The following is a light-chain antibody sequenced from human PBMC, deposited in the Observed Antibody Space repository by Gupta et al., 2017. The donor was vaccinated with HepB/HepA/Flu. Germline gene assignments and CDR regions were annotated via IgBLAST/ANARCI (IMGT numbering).Light chain of an antibody. CDR3: MQYKHFPRT. CDR2: KIS. V-gene: IGKV2-24*01. CDR1: ESLVHSNGDTY. Sequence: DAVLTQTPLSSPVTLGQSASISCRSSESLVHSNGDTYFSWLQQRPGQPPRLLIYKISQRLSGVPDRFSGSGAGTHFTLTISRVQAEDVGVYYCMQYKHFPRTFGQGTKVEI. J-gene: IGKJ1*01.